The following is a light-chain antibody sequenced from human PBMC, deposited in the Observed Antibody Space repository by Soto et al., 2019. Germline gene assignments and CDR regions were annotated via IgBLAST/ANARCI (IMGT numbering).Light chain of an antibody. CDR2: GNS. CDR1: SSNIGAGYD. J-gene: IGLJ1*01. V-gene: IGLV1-40*01. CDR3: QSFDSSLSGYV. Sequence: QSVLTQPPSVSGAPGQRVTISCTGSSSNIGAGYDVHWYQQLPGTAPKLLIYGNSNRPSGVPDRFSGSKSGTSASLAITGLQVEDEADYYCQSFDSSLSGYVFGTGT.